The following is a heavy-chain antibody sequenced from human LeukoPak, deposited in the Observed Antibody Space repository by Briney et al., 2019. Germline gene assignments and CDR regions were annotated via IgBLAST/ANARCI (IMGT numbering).Heavy chain of an antibody. CDR1: GFTFSSYS. CDR2: ISISSSNR. V-gene: IGHV3-48*01. Sequence: GGSLRLSCAASGFTFSSYSMNWVRQAPGKGLEWVSYISISSSNRHYADSVKGRFTISRDNAKNSLYLQMNSLRAEDTAVYYCARVGIAYYYDSSGYYTDFWGQGTLVTVSS. J-gene: IGHJ4*02. CDR3: ARVGIAYYYDSSGYYTDF. D-gene: IGHD3-22*01.